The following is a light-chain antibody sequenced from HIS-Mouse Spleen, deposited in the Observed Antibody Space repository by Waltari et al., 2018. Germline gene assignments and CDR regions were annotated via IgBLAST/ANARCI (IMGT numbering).Light chain of an antibody. CDR2: AAS. J-gene: IGKJ1*01. Sequence: DIQLTQSPSFLSASVGDRVTITCRARQGISRYLAWYQQQPGKAPKLPIYAASTLQSGVPSRFSGSGSGTEFTLTISSLQPEDFATYYCQQLNSYPPTFGQGTKVEIK. CDR1: QGISRY. CDR3: QQLNSYPPT. V-gene: IGKV1-9*01.